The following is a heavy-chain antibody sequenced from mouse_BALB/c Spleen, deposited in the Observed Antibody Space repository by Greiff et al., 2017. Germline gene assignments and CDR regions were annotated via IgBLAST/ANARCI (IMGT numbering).Heavy chain of an antibody. CDR2: ISYDGSN. CDR1: GYSITSGYY. Sequence: VQLKESGPGLVKPSQSLSLTCSVTGYSITSGYYWNWIRQFPGNKLEWMGYISYDGSNNYNPSLKNRISITRDTSKNQFFLKLNSVTTEDTATYYCASYYRYDDAMDYWGQGTSVTVSS. CDR3: ASYYRYDDAMDY. J-gene: IGHJ4*01. V-gene: IGHV3-6*02. D-gene: IGHD2-14*01.